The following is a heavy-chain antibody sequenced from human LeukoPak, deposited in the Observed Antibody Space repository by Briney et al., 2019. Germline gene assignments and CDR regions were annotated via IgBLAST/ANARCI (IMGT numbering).Heavy chain of an antibody. J-gene: IGHJ5*02. V-gene: IGHV4-4*07. CDR2: IYGSGST. Sequence: SETLSLTCTVSGGSISTYYWSWIRQPAGKGLEWIGRIYGSGSTDYNPSLKSRVTMSIDTSKNQFSLNLISVTAADTAVYYCARDSGTTGEVKFDPWGQGTLVTVSS. D-gene: IGHD3-10*01. CDR1: GGSISTYY. CDR3: ARDSGTTGEVKFDP.